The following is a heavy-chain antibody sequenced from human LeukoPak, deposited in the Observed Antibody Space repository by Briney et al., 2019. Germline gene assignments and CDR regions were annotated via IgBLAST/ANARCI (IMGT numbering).Heavy chain of an antibody. V-gene: IGHV5-51*01. CDR2: IYPGDSDT. D-gene: IGHD5-12*01. J-gene: IGHJ4*02. CDR1: GYSFTSYW. CDR3: ARQGGDIALDY. Sequence: GESLKISCKGSGYSFTSYWIGWVRQMPGKGLEWMGIIYPGDSDTRYSPSFQGKVTMSVDKSISTAYLQWSSLKAPDTAMYYCARQGGDIALDYWGQGTLVTVSS.